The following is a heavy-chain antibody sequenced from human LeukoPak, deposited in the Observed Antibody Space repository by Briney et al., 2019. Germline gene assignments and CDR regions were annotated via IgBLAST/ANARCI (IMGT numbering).Heavy chain of an antibody. V-gene: IGHV3-53*01. CDR2: IYSDIT. CDR3: ARRAGAYSHPYDY. D-gene: IGHD4/OR15-4a*01. CDR1: VFTATSNS. J-gene: IGHJ4*02. Sequence: PGRSLRLSCTLSVFTATSNSMSWVRQAPGKGLEWVSFIYSDITHYSDSGNCRVTISRDNSKNTLYLQMNSLRAGDRAVYYCARRAGAYSHPYDYWGQGTLVTVPS.